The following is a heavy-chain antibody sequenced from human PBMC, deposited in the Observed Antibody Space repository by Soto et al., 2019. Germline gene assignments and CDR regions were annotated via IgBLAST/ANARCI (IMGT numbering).Heavy chain of an antibody. CDR2: ISYTGDT. D-gene: IGHD1-26*01. CDR3: ARIVVGVTAAY. CDR1: GDSVSSDNYF. Sequence: SETLSLTCTVSGDSVSSDNYFWTWIRQPPGKGLEWIAYISYTGDTNYNPSLKSRVTISVEPSTNQFSLKLTSVTAADTAVYFCARIVVGVTAAYWGQGTLVTVSS. V-gene: IGHV4-61*01. J-gene: IGHJ4*02.